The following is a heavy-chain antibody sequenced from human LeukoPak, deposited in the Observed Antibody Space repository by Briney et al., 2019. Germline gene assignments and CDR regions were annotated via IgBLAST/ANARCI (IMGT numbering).Heavy chain of an antibody. V-gene: IGHV3-9*01. CDR2: ISWNSGSI. D-gene: IGHD6-6*01. Sequence: GGSLRLSCAASGFTFDDYAMHWVRQAPGKGLEWVSGISWNSGSIGYADSVKGRFTISRDNAKNSLYLQMNSLRAEDTALYYCARERLVDYSFYYMDVWGKGTSVTVSS. J-gene: IGHJ6*03. CDR1: GFTFDDYA. CDR3: ARERLVDYSFYYMDV.